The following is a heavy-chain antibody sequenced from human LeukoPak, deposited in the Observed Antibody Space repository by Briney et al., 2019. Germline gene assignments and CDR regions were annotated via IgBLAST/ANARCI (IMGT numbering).Heavy chain of an antibody. Sequence: PGASLRLSCAASGFTFSSYAMSWVRQAPGKGLEWVSAISGSGGSTYYADSVKGRFTISRDNSKNTLYLPMNSLRAEDTAVYYCAKVYSSGWFTLYYFDYWGQGTLVTVSS. V-gene: IGHV3-23*01. CDR2: ISGSGGST. CDR3: AKVYSSGWFTLYYFDY. D-gene: IGHD6-19*01. J-gene: IGHJ4*02. CDR1: GFTFSSYA.